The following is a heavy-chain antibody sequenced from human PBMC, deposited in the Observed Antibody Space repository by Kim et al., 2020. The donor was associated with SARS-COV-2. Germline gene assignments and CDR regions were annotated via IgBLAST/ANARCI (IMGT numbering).Heavy chain of an antibody. Sequence: VKGRFTISRDNSKNTLYLQMNSLRAEDTAVYYCAKARGYCSSSSCYGGDYWGQGTLVTVSS. D-gene: IGHD2-2*01. J-gene: IGHJ4*02. V-gene: IGHV3-23*01. CDR3: AKARGYCSSSSCYGGDY.